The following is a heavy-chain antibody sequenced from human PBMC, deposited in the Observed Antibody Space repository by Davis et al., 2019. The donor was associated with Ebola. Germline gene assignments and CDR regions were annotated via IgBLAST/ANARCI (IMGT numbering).Heavy chain of an antibody. CDR1: GFTFSPYS. Sequence: GGSLRLSCAASGFTFSPYSMNWVRQAPGKGLEWVSSISSSSSYIYYADSVNGRFTISRDNSKNTLYLQMNSLRAEDTAVYYCAKDLEYVVPAAILYYYYGMDVWGQGTTVTVSS. D-gene: IGHD2-2*01. J-gene: IGHJ6*02. V-gene: IGHV3-21*01. CDR2: ISSSSSYI. CDR3: AKDLEYVVPAAILYYYYGMDV.